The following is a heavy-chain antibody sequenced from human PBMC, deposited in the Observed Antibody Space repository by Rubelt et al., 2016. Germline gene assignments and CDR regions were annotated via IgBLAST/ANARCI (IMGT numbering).Heavy chain of an antibody. CDR3: ARDIYSGSYYGY. V-gene: IGHV1-3*01. CDR1: GYTFTSYA. Sequence: QVQLVQSGAGVKKPGASVKVSCKASGYTFTSYAMHWVRQAPGQRLEWMGWINAGNGNTKYSQKFRGRGTITRDTSASTAYRELSSLRSEDTAVYYCARDIYSGSYYGYWGQGTLVTVSS. CDR2: INAGNGNT. J-gene: IGHJ4*02. D-gene: IGHD1-26*01.